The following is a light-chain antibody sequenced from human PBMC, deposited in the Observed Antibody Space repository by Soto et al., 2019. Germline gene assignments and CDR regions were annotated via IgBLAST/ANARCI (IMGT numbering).Light chain of an antibody. Sequence: DIPMTQSPPSLSASVGDRVTITCRASQSISTYLNWYQQKPGKAPKLLIYAASNLQSGVPSRFSGSGSGTDFTLTISSLQPEDFATYYCQQSYTPPPEYTFGQGTKLEIK. CDR3: QQSYTPPPEYT. CDR2: AAS. J-gene: IGKJ2*01. V-gene: IGKV1-39*01. CDR1: QSISTY.